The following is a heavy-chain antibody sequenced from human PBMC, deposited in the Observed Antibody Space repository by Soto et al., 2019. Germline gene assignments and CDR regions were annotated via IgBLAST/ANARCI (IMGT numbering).Heavy chain of an antibody. CDR1: GYTFTSYD. V-gene: IGHV1-8*01. CDR2: MNPNSGNT. J-gene: IGHJ3*02. CDR3: ARALITMVRGVISGAFDI. Sequence: QVQLVQSGTEVKKPGASVKVSCKASGYTFTSYDINWVRQATGQGLEWMGWMNPNSGNTGYAQKFQGRVTMTRNTSISTAYMELSSLRSEDTAVYYCARALITMVRGVISGAFDIWGQGTMVTVSS. D-gene: IGHD3-10*01.